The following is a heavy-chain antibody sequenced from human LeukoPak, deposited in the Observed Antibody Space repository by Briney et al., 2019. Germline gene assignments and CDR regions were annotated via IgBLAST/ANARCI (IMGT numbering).Heavy chain of an antibody. J-gene: IGHJ2*01. Sequence: SETLSLTCTVSGGSISSSSYYWGWIRQPPGKGLEWIGSIYYSGSTYYNLSLKSRVTISVDTSKNQFSLKLSSVTAADTAVYYCARDGSGSYHYWYFDLWGRGTLVTVSS. CDR3: ARDGSGSYHYWYFDL. CDR2: IYYSGST. D-gene: IGHD3-10*01. V-gene: IGHV4-39*07. CDR1: GGSISSSSYY.